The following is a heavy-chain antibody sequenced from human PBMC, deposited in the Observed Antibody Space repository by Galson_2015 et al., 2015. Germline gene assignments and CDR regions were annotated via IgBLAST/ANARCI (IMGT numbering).Heavy chain of an antibody. CDR2: ISSSSSTI. Sequence: SLRLSCAASGFTFSSYSMNWVRQAPGKGLEWVSYISSSSSTIYYADSVKGRFTISRDNAKNSLYLQMNSLRAEDTAVYYCARSHLVGATTASGYWGQGTLVTVSS. J-gene: IGHJ4*02. D-gene: IGHD1-26*01. CDR1: GFTFSSYS. V-gene: IGHV3-48*01. CDR3: ARSHLVGATTASGY.